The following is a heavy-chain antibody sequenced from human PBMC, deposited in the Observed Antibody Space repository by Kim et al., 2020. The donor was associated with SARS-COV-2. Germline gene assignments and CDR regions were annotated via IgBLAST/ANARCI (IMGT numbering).Heavy chain of an antibody. J-gene: IGHJ6*02. D-gene: IGHD5-18*01. Sequence: GGSLRLSCAASGFTFSSYSMNWVRQAPGKGLEWVSYISSSSSTIYYADSVKGRFTISRDNAKNSLYLQMNSLRDEDTAVYCCGGEYGDTAMGYYYGMDVWGQGTTVTDS. CDR1: GFTFSSYS. V-gene: IGHV3-48*02. CDR2: ISSSSSTI. CDR3: GGEYGDTAMGYYYGMDV.